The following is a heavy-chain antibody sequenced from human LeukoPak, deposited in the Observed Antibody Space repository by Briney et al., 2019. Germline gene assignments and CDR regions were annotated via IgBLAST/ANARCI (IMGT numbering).Heavy chain of an antibody. CDR2: MNRNSGNT. CDR1: GGTFSSYA. D-gene: IGHD3-22*01. J-gene: IGHJ4*02. CDR3: ARISSGQRRTLRYYFDY. Sequence: VSVKVSCKASGGTFSSYAISWVRQAAGQGLEWMGWMNRNSGNTGYAQKFQGRVTITRNTSISTAYMELSSLRSEDTAVYYCARISSGQRRTLRYYFDYWGQGTLVTVSS. V-gene: IGHV1-8*03.